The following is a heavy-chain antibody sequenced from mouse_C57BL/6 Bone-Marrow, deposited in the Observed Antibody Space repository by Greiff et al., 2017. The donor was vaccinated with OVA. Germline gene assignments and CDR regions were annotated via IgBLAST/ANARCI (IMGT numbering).Heavy chain of an antibody. CDR1: GYAFTNYL. CDR3: ARSPPTGWEAMDY. D-gene: IGHD1-1*01. J-gene: IGHJ4*01. Sequence: VQLQQSGAELVRPGTSVKVSCKASGYAFTNYLIEWVKQRPGQGLEWIGVINPGSGGTNYNEKFKGKATLTADKSSSTAYMQLSSLTSEDSAVYFCARSPPTGWEAMDYWGQGTSVTVSS. V-gene: IGHV1-54*01. CDR2: INPGSGGT.